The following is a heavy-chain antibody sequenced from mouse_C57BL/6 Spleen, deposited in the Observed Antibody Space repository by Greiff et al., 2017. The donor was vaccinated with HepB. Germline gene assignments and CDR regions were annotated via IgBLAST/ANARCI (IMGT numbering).Heavy chain of an antibody. CDR1: GYTFTSYW. Sequence: QVQLQQPGAELVMPGASVKLSCKASGYTFTSYWMHWVKQRPGQGLEWIGEIDPSDSYTNYNQKFKGKSTLTVDKSSSTAYMQLSSLTSEDSAVYYCARSGPYYSKTNYFDYWGQGTTLTVSS. V-gene: IGHV1-69*01. D-gene: IGHD2-5*01. CDR3: ARSGPYYSKTNYFDY. J-gene: IGHJ2*01. CDR2: IDPSDSYT.